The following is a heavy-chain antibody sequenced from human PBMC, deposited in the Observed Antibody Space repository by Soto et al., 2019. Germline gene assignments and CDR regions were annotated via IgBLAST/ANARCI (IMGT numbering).Heavy chain of an antibody. V-gene: IGHV1-3*05. Sequence: QVQIVQSGPEEKSPGASIKLSCTTSGYIFADYAIHWVRQAPGQGLEWVGWIKADNGDTRYSPKFQGRLIITRDISASTSYMELSDLRSADTGVFYWATSDWAWWGRGTLITVSS. D-gene: IGHD3-9*01. CDR3: ATSDWAW. CDR1: GYIFADYA. J-gene: IGHJ4*02. CDR2: IKADNGDT.